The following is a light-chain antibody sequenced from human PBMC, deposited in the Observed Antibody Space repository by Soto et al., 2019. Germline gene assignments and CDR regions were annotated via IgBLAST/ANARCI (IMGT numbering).Light chain of an antibody. J-gene: IGLJ1*01. CDR2: EVS. CDR3: CSYAGSRTSV. Sequence: QSVLTQPASVSGSPGQSITISCTGTSSDVGSYNLVSWYQQHPGKAPKLMIYEVSKRPSGVSNRFSGSKSGNTASLTISGLQAEDEADYYCCSYAGSRTSVFGNGTKVTVL. V-gene: IGLV2-23*02. CDR1: SSDVGSYNL.